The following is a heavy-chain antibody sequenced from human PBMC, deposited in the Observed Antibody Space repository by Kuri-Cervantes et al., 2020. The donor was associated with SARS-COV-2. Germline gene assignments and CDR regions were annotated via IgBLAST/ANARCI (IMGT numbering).Heavy chain of an antibody. V-gene: IGHV1-2*04. CDR1: GYTFTGYY. CDR3: ARSTPLRRLVVISQGGAFDI. Sequence: ASVKVSCKASGYTFTGYYMHWVRQAPGQGLEWMGWINPNSGGTNYAQKFQGWVIMTRDTSISTVYMELSRLRSDDTAVYYCARSTPLRRLVVISQGGAFDIWGQGTMVTVSS. D-gene: IGHD3-22*01. J-gene: IGHJ3*02. CDR2: INPNSGGT.